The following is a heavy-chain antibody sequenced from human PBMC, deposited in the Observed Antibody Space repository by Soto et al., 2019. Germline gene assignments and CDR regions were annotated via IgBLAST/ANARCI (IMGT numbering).Heavy chain of an antibody. CDR3: ASRSSGWYFDY. J-gene: IGHJ4*02. D-gene: IGHD6-19*01. Sequence: GGSLRLSCAASGFTFSSYAMNWVRQAPGKGLEWVSVISGSGGSTYYADSVRGRFTISRDNSKNTLYLQMNSLRAEDTAVYYCASRSSGWYFDYWGQGTLVTVSS. CDR1: GFTFSSYA. V-gene: IGHV3-23*01. CDR2: ISGSGGST.